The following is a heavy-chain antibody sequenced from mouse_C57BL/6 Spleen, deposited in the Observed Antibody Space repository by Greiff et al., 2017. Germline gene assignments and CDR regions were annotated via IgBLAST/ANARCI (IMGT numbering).Heavy chain of an antibody. CDR1: GYTFTDYC. V-gene: IGHV1-26*01. CDR3: ANEVYSNDYAMDY. Sequence: VQLQQPGPELVKPGASVKISCKASGYTFTDYCMNWVKQSHGKSLEWIGEIHPYDGGTSYNQKFKGKATLTVDKSSSTAYMELRSLTSEDSAVYYCANEVYSNDYAMDYWGQGTSVTVSS. CDR2: IHPYDGGT. J-gene: IGHJ4*01. D-gene: IGHD2-5*01.